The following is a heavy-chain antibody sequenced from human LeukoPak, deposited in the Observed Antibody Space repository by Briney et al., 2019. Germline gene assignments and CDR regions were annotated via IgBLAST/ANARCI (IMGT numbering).Heavy chain of an antibody. Sequence: XSCKGSGSILTSYWIGWGRQLPGKGLEGMGIIYPGDSDTRYSPSFQGQVTISADKSISTAYLQWSSLKASDTAMYYCARISSGWYTLFDYWGQGTLVTVSS. V-gene: IGHV5-51*01. CDR2: IYPGDSDT. CDR3: ARISSGWYTLFDY. D-gene: IGHD6-19*01. J-gene: IGHJ4*02. CDR1: GSILTSYW.